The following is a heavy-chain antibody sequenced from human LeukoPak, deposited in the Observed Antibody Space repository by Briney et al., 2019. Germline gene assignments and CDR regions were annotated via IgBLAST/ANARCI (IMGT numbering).Heavy chain of an antibody. Sequence: GGSLRLSCAASGFTFSSYSMNWVRQAPGKGLEWVSSISSSSSYIYYADSVKGRFTISRDNAKNSLYLQMNSLRAEDTAVYYCAGGLAWGATLLYDYWGQGTLVTVSS. J-gene: IGHJ4*02. D-gene: IGHD1-26*01. V-gene: IGHV3-21*01. CDR1: GFTFSSYS. CDR3: AGGLAWGATLLYDY. CDR2: ISSSSSYI.